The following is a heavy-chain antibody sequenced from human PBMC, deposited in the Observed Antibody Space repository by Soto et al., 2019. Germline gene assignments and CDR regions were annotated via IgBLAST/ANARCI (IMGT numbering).Heavy chain of an antibody. Sequence: PGGSLRLSCAASGFTFINAYITWVRQAPGKGLEWVGRIKSKTDGGRTDYGAPVKGRFTISRDDSSDTLYLQMNSLKSEDTGVYYCFTDTRSGSYSWGQGTLVTVSS. V-gene: IGHV3-15*01. CDR2: IKSKTDGGRT. CDR3: FTDTRSGSYS. D-gene: IGHD3-10*01. CDR1: GFTFINAY. J-gene: IGHJ4*02.